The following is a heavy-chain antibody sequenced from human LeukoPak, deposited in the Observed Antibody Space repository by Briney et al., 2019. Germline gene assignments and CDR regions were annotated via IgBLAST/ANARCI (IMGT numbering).Heavy chain of an antibody. V-gene: IGHV5-51*01. CDR1: GYSFTSYW. D-gene: IGHD2-8*01. CDR3: ARQIVPIVLTREHSNWFDP. Sequence: GESLKISCKGSGYSFTSYWIGWVRQMPGKGLEWMGIIYPGDSDTRYSPSFQGQVTISADKSISTAYLQWSSLKASDTAMYYCARQIVPIVLTREHSNWFDPWGQGTLVTASS. CDR2: IYPGDSDT. J-gene: IGHJ5*02.